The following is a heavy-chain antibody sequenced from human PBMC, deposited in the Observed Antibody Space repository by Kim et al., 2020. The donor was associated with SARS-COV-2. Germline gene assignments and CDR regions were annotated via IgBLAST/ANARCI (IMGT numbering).Heavy chain of an antibody. V-gene: IGHV4-59*12. Sequence: SETLSLTCTVYGGSISSYYWSWFRQPPGKGLEWIGYIHYSGSTNYNPSLRSRVTISVDTSKNQLSLKLSSVAPADTAVYFCARGNYGSGFVNLWGQGTLVTVSS. CDR2: IHYSGST. CDR1: GGSISSYY. D-gene: IGHD3-10*01. J-gene: IGHJ5*02. CDR3: ARGNYGSGFVNL.